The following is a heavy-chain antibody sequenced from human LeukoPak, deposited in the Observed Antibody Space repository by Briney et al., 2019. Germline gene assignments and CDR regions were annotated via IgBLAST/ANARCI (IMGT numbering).Heavy chain of an antibody. D-gene: IGHD2-2*01. CDR2: INHSGST. Sequence: SETLSLTCAVYGGSFSGYYWSWIRQPPGKGLEWIGEINHSGSTNYNPSLKSRVTISVDTSKHPFSLKLSSVTAADTAVYYCARGEGRVVVPAAMSGDYFDYWGQGPLVTVSS. J-gene: IGHJ4*02. V-gene: IGHV4-34*01. CDR1: GGSFSGYY. CDR3: ARGEGRVVVPAAMSGDYFDY.